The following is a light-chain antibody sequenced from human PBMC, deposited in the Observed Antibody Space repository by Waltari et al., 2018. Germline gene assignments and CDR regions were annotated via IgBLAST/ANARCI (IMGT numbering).Light chain of an antibody. Sequence: SYELTQPPSVSVSPGQTASITCSGVHLGDNSACWYQQKPGQSPVLVIYQDSKRPSGIPERFSGSNSGNTATLTISGTQAMDEADYYCQAWDSSTVVFGGGTKLTVL. J-gene: IGLJ2*01. CDR3: QAWDSSTVV. CDR2: QDS. CDR1: HLGDNS. V-gene: IGLV3-1*01.